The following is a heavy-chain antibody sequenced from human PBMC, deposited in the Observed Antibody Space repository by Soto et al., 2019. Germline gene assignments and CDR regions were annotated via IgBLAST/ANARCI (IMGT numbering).Heavy chain of an antibody. CDR2: IYYSGST. D-gene: IGHD3-22*01. CDR3: ARLEYYYDSSGYPLHNYGMDV. Sequence: SETLSLTCTVSGGSISSYYWSWIRRPPGKGLEWIGYIYYSGSTNYNPSLKSRVTISVDTSKNQFSLKLSSVTAADTAVYYCARLEYYYDSSGYPLHNYGMDVWGQGTTVTVSS. CDR1: GGSISSYY. J-gene: IGHJ6*02. V-gene: IGHV4-59*01.